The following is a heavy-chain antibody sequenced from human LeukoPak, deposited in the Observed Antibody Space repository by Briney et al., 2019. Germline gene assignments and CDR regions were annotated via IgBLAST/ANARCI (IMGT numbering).Heavy chain of an antibody. CDR1: GFTFSSYW. J-gene: IGHJ2*01. CDR3: AREKMGTPPWPSTKSCWYFDL. D-gene: IGHD7-27*01. V-gene: IGHV3-7*01. Sequence: GGSLRLSCVASGFTFSSYWMSWVRQAPGKGLEWVANIKQDGSEKYYVDSVKGRFTISRDNSKNSLYLQMNSLRAEDTAVYYCAREKMGTPPWPSTKSCWYFDLWGRGTLVTVSS. CDR2: IKQDGSEK.